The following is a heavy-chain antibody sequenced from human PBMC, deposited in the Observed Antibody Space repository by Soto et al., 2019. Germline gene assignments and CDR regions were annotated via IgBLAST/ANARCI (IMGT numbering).Heavy chain of an antibody. Sequence: ASVKVSCEASGYVFTIYGLSWVRQAPEQGLEWMAWISPYNGNANYAQKFQGRVSMTTDTSTSTAYMELRSLGSDDTAVYYCARDLGFSSSKALDFWGQGTLVTVSS. CDR1: GYVFTIYG. V-gene: IGHV1-18*01. CDR2: ISPYNGNA. J-gene: IGHJ4*02. D-gene: IGHD6-19*01. CDR3: ARDLGFSSSKALDF.